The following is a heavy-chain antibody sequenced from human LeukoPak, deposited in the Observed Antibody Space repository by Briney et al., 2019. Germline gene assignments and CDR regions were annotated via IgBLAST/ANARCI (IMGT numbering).Heavy chain of an antibody. CDR1: GFTFSDYY. V-gene: IGHV3-11*04. CDR3: AKGRGTMVRGVYNDYYYMDV. D-gene: IGHD3-10*01. CDR2: ISSSGSTI. Sequence: GGSLRLSCAASGFTFSDYYMSWIRQAPGKGLEWVSYISSSGSTIYYADSVKGRFTISRDNSKNTLYLQMNSLRAEDTAVYYCAKGRGTMVRGVYNDYYYMDVWGEGTTVTISS. J-gene: IGHJ6*03.